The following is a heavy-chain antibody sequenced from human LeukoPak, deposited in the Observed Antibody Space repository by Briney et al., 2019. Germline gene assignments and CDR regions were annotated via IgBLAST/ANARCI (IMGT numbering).Heavy chain of an antibody. Sequence: GASVKVSCKASGYTFTSYDISWVRQAPGQGLEWMGWISAYNGNTNYAQKLQGRVTMTTDTSTSTAYMELRSLRSDDTAVYYCATSWDYYDSSGYSLDYWGQGTLVTVSS. J-gene: IGHJ4*02. CDR3: ATSWDYYDSSGYSLDY. D-gene: IGHD3-22*01. V-gene: IGHV1-18*01. CDR1: GYTFTSYD. CDR2: ISAYNGNT.